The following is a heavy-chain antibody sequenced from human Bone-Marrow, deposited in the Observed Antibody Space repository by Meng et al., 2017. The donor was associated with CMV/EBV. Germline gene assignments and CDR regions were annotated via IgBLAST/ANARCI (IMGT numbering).Heavy chain of an antibody. CDR1: GFTFSSYW. CDR2: INSDGSST. V-gene: IGHV3-74*01. J-gene: IGHJ5*02. Sequence: GESLKISCAASGFTFSSYWMHWVRQAPGKGLVWVSCINSDGSSTSYADSVKGRFTISRDNAKNTLYLQMNSLRAEDTAVYYCASRYCSSTSCFPWGQGTLVTVSS. CDR3: ASRYCSSTSCFP. D-gene: IGHD2-2*01.